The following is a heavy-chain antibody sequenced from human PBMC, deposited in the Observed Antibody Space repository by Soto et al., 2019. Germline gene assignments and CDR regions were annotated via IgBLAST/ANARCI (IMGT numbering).Heavy chain of an antibody. CDR1: GFTVTSY. CDR2: LYSGGAA. Sequence: GGSLRRSCAASGFTVTSYMSWVRQTPEKGLEWVSILYSGGAAYYAESVQGRFTISRDNSKNILYLQMNSLRAEDTAVYYCARDAPYTASHFWGQGTLVTVSS. J-gene: IGHJ4*02. CDR3: ARDAPYTASHF. V-gene: IGHV3-66*01.